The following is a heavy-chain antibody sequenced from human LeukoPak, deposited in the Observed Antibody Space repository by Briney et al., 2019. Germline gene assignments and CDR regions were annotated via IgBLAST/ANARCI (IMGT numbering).Heavy chain of an antibody. D-gene: IGHD6-19*01. CDR3: AKDSSGPI. J-gene: IGHJ4*02. CDR2: ISYDGSNK. CDR1: GFTFSSYG. V-gene: IGHV3-30*18. Sequence: GGSLRLSCAASGFTFSSYGMHWVRQAPGKGLEWVAVISYDGSNKYYADSVKGRFTISRDNSKNTLYLQMNSLRAEDTAVYYCAKDSSGPIWGQGTLVTVSS.